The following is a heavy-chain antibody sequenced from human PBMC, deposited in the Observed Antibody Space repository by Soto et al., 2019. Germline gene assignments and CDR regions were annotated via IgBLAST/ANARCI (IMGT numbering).Heavy chain of an antibody. CDR1: GGTFSSYA. CDR3: ATPHYYDRSGYYLGYYGMAV. J-gene: IGHJ6*02. Sequence: QVQLVQSGAEVKKPGSSVKVSCKASGGTFSSYAISWVRQAPGQGLEWMGGIIPIFGTANYAQKFQGRVTITADESTSTAYMELSRLRSEDTAVYYCATPHYYDRSGYYLGYYGMAVRGQGTTVTASS. CDR2: IIPIFGTA. V-gene: IGHV1-69*01. D-gene: IGHD3-22*01.